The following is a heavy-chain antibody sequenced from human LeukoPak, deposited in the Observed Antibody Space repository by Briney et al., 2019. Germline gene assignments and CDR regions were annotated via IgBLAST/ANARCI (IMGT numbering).Heavy chain of an antibody. Sequence: PGGSLRLSCAASGFTFSSYSMNWVRQAPGKGLEWVANIKQDGSEKYYVDSVKGRFTISRDNSKNTLYLQMNSLRAEDTAVYYCAKDRLGTPWELPNAFDIWGQGTMVTVSS. J-gene: IGHJ3*02. D-gene: IGHD1-26*01. CDR1: GFTFSSYS. V-gene: IGHV3-7*03. CDR3: AKDRLGTPWELPNAFDI. CDR2: IKQDGSEK.